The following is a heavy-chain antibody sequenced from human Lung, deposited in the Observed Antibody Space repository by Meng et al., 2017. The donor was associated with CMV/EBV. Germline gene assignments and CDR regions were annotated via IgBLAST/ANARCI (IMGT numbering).Heavy chain of an antibody. CDR2: ISSSSSYI. CDR1: GFTFSSYS. V-gene: IGHV3-21*01. Sequence: GESLKISCAASGFTFSSYSMNWVRQAPGKGLEWVSSISSSSSYIYYADSVKGRFTISRDNAKNSLYLQMNSLRAEDTAVYYCARASVVVAARYYFEDWGQGTXVTVSS. CDR3: ARASVVVAARYYFED. D-gene: IGHD2-15*01. J-gene: IGHJ4*02.